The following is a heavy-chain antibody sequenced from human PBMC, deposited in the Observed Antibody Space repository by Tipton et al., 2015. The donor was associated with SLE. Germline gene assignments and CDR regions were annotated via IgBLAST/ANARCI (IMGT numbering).Heavy chain of an antibody. V-gene: IGHV3-30-3*01. CDR3: ARESGSRAQVDYIDV. J-gene: IGHJ6*03. Sequence: RSLRLSCATSAFPFSHYAMHCVRQAPGKGLEWVALTSFDESNKQYVDSVRGRLTIARDNSKYTLYLQINSLRREDTAVYYCARESGSRAQVDYIDVWGTGSTVTVS. CDR1: AFPFSHYA. D-gene: IGHD5-12*01. CDR2: TSFDESNK.